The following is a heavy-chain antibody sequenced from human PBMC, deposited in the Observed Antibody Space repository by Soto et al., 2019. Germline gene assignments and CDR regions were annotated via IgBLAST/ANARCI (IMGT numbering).Heavy chain of an antibody. Sequence: GGSLRLSCAASGFTFSSYAMSWVRQAPGKGLEWVSAISGSGGSTYYADSVKGRFTISRENSKNTLYLQMNSLRAEDTAVYYCAKLHDSSGYYYYYYGMDVWGQGTTVTVSS. J-gene: IGHJ6*02. CDR3: AKLHDSSGYYYYYYGMDV. V-gene: IGHV3-23*01. D-gene: IGHD3-22*01. CDR2: ISGSGGST. CDR1: GFTFSSYA.